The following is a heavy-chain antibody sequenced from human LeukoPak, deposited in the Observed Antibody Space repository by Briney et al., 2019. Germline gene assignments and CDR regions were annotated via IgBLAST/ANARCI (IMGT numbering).Heavy chain of an antibody. CDR3: ARHLGYCSSTSCYNYYFDY. V-gene: IGHV4-34*01. CDR1: GGSFSGYY. CDR2: INHSGST. J-gene: IGHJ4*02. D-gene: IGHD2-2*02. Sequence: PSETLSLTCAVYGGSFSGYYWSWIRQPPGKGLEWIGEINHSGSTNYNPSLKSRVTISVDTPKNQFSLKLSSVTAADTAVYYCARHLGYCSSTSCYNYYFDYWGQGTLVTVSS.